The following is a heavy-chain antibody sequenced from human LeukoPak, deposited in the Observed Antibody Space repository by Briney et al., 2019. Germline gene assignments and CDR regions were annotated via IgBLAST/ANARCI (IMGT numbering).Heavy chain of an antibody. CDR3: ARGPEGFDWLPRVDP. CDR2: ISAYNGNT. D-gene: IGHD3-9*01. CDR1: GYTFTSYG. J-gene: IGHJ5*02. V-gene: IGHV1-18*04. Sequence: ASVKVSCKASGYTFTSYGISWVRQPPGQGLEWMGWISAYNGNTNYAQKLQGRVTMTTDTSTSTAYMELRSLRSDDTAVYYCARGPEGFDWLPRVDPWGQGTLVTVSS.